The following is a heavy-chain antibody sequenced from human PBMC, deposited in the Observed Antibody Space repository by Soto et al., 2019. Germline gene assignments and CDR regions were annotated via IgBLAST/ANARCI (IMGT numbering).Heavy chain of an antibody. CDR3: ARGTISDPNPEWNYGMDV. CDR2: IGTAGDT. D-gene: IGHD3-3*01. Sequence: GGVLRLSCAASGFTFSSYYMHWVRQATGKGLEWVSAIGTAGDTYYPGSVKGRFTISRENAKNSLYLQMNSLRAGDTAVYYCARGTISDPNPEWNYGMDVWGQGTTVTVSS. J-gene: IGHJ6*02. V-gene: IGHV3-13*01. CDR1: GFTFSSYY.